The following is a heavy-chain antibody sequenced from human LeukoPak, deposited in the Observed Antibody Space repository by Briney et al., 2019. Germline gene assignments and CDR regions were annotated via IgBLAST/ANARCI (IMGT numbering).Heavy chain of an antibody. Sequence: GRSLRLSCAASGFTFSSYAMHWVRQAPGKGLEWVAVISYDGSNKYYADSVKGRFTISRDNSNKTLYLQMNSLRAEDTAVYYCARTRSGYSYGLTDAFDIWGQGTMVTVSS. CDR1: GFTFSSYA. CDR3: ARTRSGYSYGLTDAFDI. J-gene: IGHJ3*02. CDR2: ISYDGSNK. V-gene: IGHV3-30-3*01. D-gene: IGHD5-18*01.